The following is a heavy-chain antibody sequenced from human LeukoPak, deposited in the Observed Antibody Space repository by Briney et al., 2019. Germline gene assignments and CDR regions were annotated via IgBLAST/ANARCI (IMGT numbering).Heavy chain of an antibody. V-gene: IGHV3-66*04. CDR1: GFTVSSNY. CDR3: ARLGYGSTWGERYYFDY. Sequence: PGGSLRLSCAASGFTVSSNYMSWVRQAPGKGLEWVSLIYSDETTYYPDSVRGRFTISRDNSKSTLYLQMNSLRADDTAVYYCARLGYGSTWGERYYFDYWGQGTLVTVSP. CDR2: IYSDETT. J-gene: IGHJ4*02. D-gene: IGHD6-13*01.